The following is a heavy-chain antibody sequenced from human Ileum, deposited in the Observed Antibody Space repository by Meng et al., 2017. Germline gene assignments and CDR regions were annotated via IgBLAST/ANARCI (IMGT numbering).Heavy chain of an antibody. D-gene: IGHD6-19*01. V-gene: IGHV3-21*01. J-gene: IGHJ4*02. CDR1: GFTFSSYS. CDR3: ASEAYSSGWFKGDY. Sequence: EFGGGLVKPGGSLRLSCAASGFTFSSYSMNWVRQAPGKGLEWVSSISSSSSYIYYADSVKGRFTISRDNAKNSLYLQMNSLRAEDTAVYYCASEAYSSGWFKGDYWGQGTLVTVSS. CDR2: ISSSSSYI.